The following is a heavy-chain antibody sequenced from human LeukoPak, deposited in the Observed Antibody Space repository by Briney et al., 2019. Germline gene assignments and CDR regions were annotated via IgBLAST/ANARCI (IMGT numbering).Heavy chain of an antibody. V-gene: IGHV4-34*01. CDR3: ARGLGSSSGWFDP. CDR2: INHSGST. D-gene: IGHD6-6*01. J-gene: IGHJ5*02. CDR1: GGSFSGYY. Sequence: SETLSLTCAVYGGSFSGYYWSWIRQAPGKGLEWIGEINHSGSTNYNPSLKSRVTISVDTSKNQFSLKLSSVTAADTAVYYCARGLGSSSGWFDPWGQGTLVTVSS.